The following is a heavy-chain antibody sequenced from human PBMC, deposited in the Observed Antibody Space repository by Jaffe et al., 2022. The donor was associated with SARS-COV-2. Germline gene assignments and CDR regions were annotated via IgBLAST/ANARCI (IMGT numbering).Heavy chain of an antibody. J-gene: IGHJ4*02. V-gene: IGHV4-39*01. CDR1: GGSISNSNYY. D-gene: IGHD2-2*01. CDR2: IHYSGST. Sequence: QLQLQESGPGLVKPSETLSLTCTVSGGSISNSNYYWGWIRQPPGKGLEWIGTIHYSGSTYYKPSLKSRVAISVDTSKNQVSLRLRSVTAADTAVFYCARLPASMDRFDYWGQGTLVTVSS. CDR3: ARLPASMDRFDY.